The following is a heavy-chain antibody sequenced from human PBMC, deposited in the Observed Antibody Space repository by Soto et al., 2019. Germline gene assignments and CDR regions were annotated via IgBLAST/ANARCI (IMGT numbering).Heavy chain of an antibody. CDR1: GFTFSSYA. D-gene: IGHD6-19*01. CDR2: MSGSGGST. CDR3: AKAPTYSSGWYFDY. J-gene: IGHJ4*02. Sequence: EVQLLESGGGLVQPGGSLRLSCAASGFTFSSYAMSWVRQAPGKGLEWVSAMSGSGGSTYYADSVKGRFTISRDNSKNTLYLQRNSRRAEDTAVDYCAKAPTYSSGWYFDYWGQGTLVTVSS. V-gene: IGHV3-23*01.